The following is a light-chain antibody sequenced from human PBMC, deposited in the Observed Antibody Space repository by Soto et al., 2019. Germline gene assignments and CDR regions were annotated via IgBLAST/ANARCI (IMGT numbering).Light chain of an antibody. CDR2: DAS. CDR3: QQRSNWPLT. J-gene: IGKJ4*01. CDR1: QSVSSY. V-gene: IGKV3-11*01. Sequence: EIVLTQSPATLSLSPGERATLSCRASQSVSSYFAWYQQKPGQAPRLLIYDASNRATGIPARFSGSGSGTDFTLTISSLEPVDFAVYYCQQRSNWPLTFGGGTNVEIK.